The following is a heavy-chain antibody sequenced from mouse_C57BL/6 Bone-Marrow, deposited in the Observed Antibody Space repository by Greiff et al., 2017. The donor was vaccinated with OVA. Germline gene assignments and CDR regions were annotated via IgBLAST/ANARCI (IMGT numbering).Heavy chain of an antibody. J-gene: IGHJ4*01. CDR2: IWSGGST. CDR3: ARSDYYGSSLYYAMDY. V-gene: IGHV2-2*01. CDR1: GFSLTSYG. Sequence: VKLQESGPGLVQPSQSLSITCTVSGFSLTSYGVHWVRQSPGKGLEWLGVIWSGGSTDYNAAFISRLSISKDNSKSQVFFKMNSLQADDTAIYYCARSDYYGSSLYYAMDYWGQGTSVTVSS. D-gene: IGHD1-1*01.